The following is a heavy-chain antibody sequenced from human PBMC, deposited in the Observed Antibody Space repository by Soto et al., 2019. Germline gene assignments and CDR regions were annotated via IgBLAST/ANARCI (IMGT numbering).Heavy chain of an antibody. CDR1: GGSISSSSYY. V-gene: IGHV4-39*01. CDR3: ARHSFYSSAWSGFDY. Sequence: PSETLSLTCTVSGGSISSSSYYWGWIRQPPGKRLEWIGRIYYSGTTYYNPSLKRRVTISVDTSKNQFSLKLSSVTAADTAVYYCARHSFYSSAWSGFDYWGQGTLVTVSS. D-gene: IGHD6-19*01. J-gene: IGHJ4*02. CDR2: IYYSGTT.